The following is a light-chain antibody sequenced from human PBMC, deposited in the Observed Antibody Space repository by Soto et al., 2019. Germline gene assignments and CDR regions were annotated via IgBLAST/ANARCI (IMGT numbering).Light chain of an antibody. J-gene: IGKJ1*01. CDR1: QTLDSM. Sequence: IVLTQSPATLSVSPGERATLSCWASQTLDSMVAWYQQKSSQAPRLLIHSASARATGVPARFSGYGSGIDFTLTISSLQSEDLGVYYCQQYKDWPTTFGQGTKVDIK. CDR2: SAS. V-gene: IGKV3-15*01. CDR3: QQYKDWPTT.